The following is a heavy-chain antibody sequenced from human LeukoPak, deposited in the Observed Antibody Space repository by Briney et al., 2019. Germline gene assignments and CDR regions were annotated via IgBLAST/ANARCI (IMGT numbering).Heavy chain of an antibody. Sequence: PGGSLRLSCAASGFTVSSNYMSWVRQAPGKGLEWVSVIYSGSSTYYADSVKGRFTISRDNSKNTLYLQMNSLRAEDTAVYYCARAKGSGSYLDWGQGALVTVSS. J-gene: IGHJ4*02. CDR1: GFTVSSNY. D-gene: IGHD3-10*01. CDR3: ARAKGSGSYLD. CDR2: IYSGSST. V-gene: IGHV3-66*01.